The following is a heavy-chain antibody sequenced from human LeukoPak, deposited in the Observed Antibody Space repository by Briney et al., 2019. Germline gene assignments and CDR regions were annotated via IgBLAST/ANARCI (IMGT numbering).Heavy chain of an antibody. CDR2: ISWNSGSI. CDR1: GFTFDDYA. CDR3: AKDITLDYYDSSGYFDY. D-gene: IGHD3-22*01. V-gene: IGHV3-9*03. Sequence: PVGSLRLSCAASGFTFDDYAMHWVRQAPGKGLEWVSGISWNSGSIGYADSVKGRFTISRDNAKNSLYLQMNSLRAEDMALYYCAKDITLDYYDSSGYFDYWGQGTLVTVSS. J-gene: IGHJ4*02.